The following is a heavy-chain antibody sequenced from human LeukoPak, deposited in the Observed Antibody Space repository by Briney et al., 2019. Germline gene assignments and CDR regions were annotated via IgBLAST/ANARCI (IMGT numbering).Heavy chain of an antibody. Sequence: GGSLRLSCAASGFTFSSYAMSWVRQAPGKGLEWVSAISGSGDSTYYADSVKGRFTISRDNSKNTLYLQMNSLRAEDTAVYYCAKVFSSTSLEDYWGQGTLVTVSS. V-gene: IGHV3-23*01. CDR1: GFTFSSYA. CDR2: ISGSGDST. J-gene: IGHJ4*02. CDR3: AKVFSSTSLEDY. D-gene: IGHD2-2*01.